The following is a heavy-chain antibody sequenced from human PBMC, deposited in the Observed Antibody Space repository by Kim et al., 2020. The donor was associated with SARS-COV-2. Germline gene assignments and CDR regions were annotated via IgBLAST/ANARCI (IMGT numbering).Heavy chain of an antibody. CDR1: GFNFDEYS. CDR2: ISWNGGST. J-gene: IGHJ3*02. V-gene: IGHV3-20*04. CDR3: AKDRRSRTSDAFDI. Sequence: GGSLRLSCAASGFNFDEYSISWVRQAPGKGLEWVSGISWNGGSTGYADSVKGRFTISRDNAKNSLYLQMNSLRDEDTALYYCAKDRRSRTSDAFDIWGQG.